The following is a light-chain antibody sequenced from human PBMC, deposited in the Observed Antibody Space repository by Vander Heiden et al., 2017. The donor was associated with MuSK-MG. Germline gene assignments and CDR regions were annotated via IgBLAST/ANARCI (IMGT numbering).Light chain of an antibody. Sequence: DVQMTQSPYSLSASVGDRVTITCRASQSISNYLAWYQQKPGKVPRLLIFDASTLESGIPARFSGSGSGTDFTLTISSLQPEDVATYYCQQYDSAPPSFGRGTKVEIK. J-gene: IGKJ4*02. V-gene: IGKV1-27*01. CDR3: QQYDSAPPS. CDR1: QSISNY. CDR2: DAS.